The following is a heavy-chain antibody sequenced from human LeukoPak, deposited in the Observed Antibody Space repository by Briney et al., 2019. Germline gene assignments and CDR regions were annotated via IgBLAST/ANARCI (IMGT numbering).Heavy chain of an antibody. J-gene: IGHJ5*02. CDR2: ISARGDTI. CDR1: GFSFTDYY. Sequence: PGGSLRLSYEASGFSFTDYYMGWIRQAPGKGLEWVSYISARGDTIYYSDSVKGRFAVSRDNAENSLYLQMNSLRVEDTAVYYCVKEYFGQLDPWGQGTLVTVSS. D-gene: IGHD5-24*01. CDR3: VKEYFGQLDP. V-gene: IGHV3-11*04.